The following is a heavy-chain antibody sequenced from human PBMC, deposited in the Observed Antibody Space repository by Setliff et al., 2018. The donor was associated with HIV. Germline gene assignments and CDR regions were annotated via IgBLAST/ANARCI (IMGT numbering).Heavy chain of an antibody. CDR2: ISSSSSYK. V-gene: IGHV3-21*01. CDR3: ARDRKFGSSGHYYYYMDV. D-gene: IGHD6-6*01. Sequence: PGGSLRLSCAASGFTFTSYSVNWVRQAPGKGLEWVSSISSSSSYKYYADSVKGRFTISRDNAKNSLHLQMNSLRAEDTAVYYCARDRKFGSSGHYYYYMDVWGKGTTVTVSS. J-gene: IGHJ6*03. CDR1: GFTFTSYS.